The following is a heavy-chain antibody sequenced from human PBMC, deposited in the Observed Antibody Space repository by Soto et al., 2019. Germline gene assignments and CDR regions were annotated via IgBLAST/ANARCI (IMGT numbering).Heavy chain of an antibody. Sequence: SETLSLTCTVSGGSMSSNYWTWIRQSPGKGLEWIGYIYYTGSTKYNPSLKSRVTISLDTSKNQLSLRLTSVTSADTAVYYCARGGSYGDFFDYWGQGAQVTVSS. V-gene: IGHV4-59*01. D-gene: IGHD4-17*01. J-gene: IGHJ4*02. CDR3: ARGGSYGDFFDY. CDR1: GGSMSSNY. CDR2: IYYTGST.